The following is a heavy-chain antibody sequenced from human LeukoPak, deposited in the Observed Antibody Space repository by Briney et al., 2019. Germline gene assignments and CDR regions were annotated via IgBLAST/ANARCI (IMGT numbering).Heavy chain of an antibody. Sequence: PGGSLRLSCAASGFTFSSYGMHWVRQAPGKGLEWVAVISYDGSNKYYADSVKGRFTISRDNSKNTLYLQMNSLRAEDTAVYYCATSGKWFGELYYFDYWGQGTLVTVSS. CDR2: ISYDGSNK. V-gene: IGHV3-30*03. J-gene: IGHJ4*02. CDR3: ATSGKWFGELYYFDY. CDR1: GFTFSSYG. D-gene: IGHD3-10*01.